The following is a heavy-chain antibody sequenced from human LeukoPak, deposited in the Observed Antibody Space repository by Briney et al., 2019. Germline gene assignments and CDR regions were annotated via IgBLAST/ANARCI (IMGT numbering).Heavy chain of an antibody. V-gene: IGHV4-30-4*01. CDR1: GGSISSGDYY. CDR2: IYYSGST. Sequence: SETLSLTCTVSGGSISSGDYYWSWIRQPPGKGLEWIGYIYYSGSTYYNPSLKSRVTISVGTSKNQFSLKLSSVTATDTAVYFCARGSRSYYGSETYYKAPFDYWGQGTLITVSS. J-gene: IGHJ4*02. CDR3: ARGSRSYYGSETYYKAPFDY. D-gene: IGHD3-10*01.